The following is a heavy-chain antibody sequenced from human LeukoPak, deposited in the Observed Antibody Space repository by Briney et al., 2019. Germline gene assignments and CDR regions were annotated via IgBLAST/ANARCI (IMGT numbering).Heavy chain of an antibody. CDR3: ARERSWYYDSSGYRRRYYYYGMDV. CDR1: GFTFSSYE. D-gene: IGHD3-22*01. J-gene: IGHJ6*02. Sequence: GGSLRLPCAASGFTFSSYEMNWVRQAPGKGLEWVSYISSSGSTIYYADSVKGRFTISRDNAKNSLYLQMNSLRAEDTAVYYCARERSWYYDSSGYRRRYYYYGMDVWGQGTTVTVSS. CDR2: ISSSGSTI. V-gene: IGHV3-48*03.